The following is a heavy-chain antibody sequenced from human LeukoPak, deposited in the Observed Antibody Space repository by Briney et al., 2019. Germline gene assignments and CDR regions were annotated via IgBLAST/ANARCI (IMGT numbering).Heavy chain of an antibody. V-gene: IGHV2-5*02. J-gene: IGHJ4*02. CDR3: THRRGVGPTAYYFDY. D-gene: IGHD1-26*01. Sequence: KESGPTLVKPTQTLTLTCTFSGFSLSTSGVGVGWIRQPPGKALEWLALIYWDDDKRHSPSLKSRLTITKDTSKNQVVLTMTNMDPVDTGTYYCTHRRGVGPTAYYFDYRGQGTLVTVSS. CDR2: IYWDDDK. CDR1: GFSLSTSGVG.